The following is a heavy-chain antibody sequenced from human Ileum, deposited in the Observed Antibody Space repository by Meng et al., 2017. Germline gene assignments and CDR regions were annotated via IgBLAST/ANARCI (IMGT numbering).Heavy chain of an antibody. V-gene: IGHV6-1*01. CDR2: TYYRSRWYN. D-gene: IGHD7-27*01. J-gene: IGHJ4*02. Sequence: HVQLHQSGPGLGKPSQTLSLPCAISGDSVSTDTGAWNWIRQSPSRGLEWLGRTYYRSRWYNNYAVSVKSRITINPDTSKNQFSLQLNSVTPDDTAVYYCAGKDWGEGLDFWDQGTLVTVSS. CDR1: GDSVSTDTGA. CDR3: AGKDWGEGLDF.